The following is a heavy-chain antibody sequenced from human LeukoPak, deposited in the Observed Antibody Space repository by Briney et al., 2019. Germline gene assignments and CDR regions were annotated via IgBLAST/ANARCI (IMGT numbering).Heavy chain of an antibody. V-gene: IGHV3-53*01. CDR3: AKGATGGSYYFDY. J-gene: IGHJ4*02. CDR1: GFTVSNNY. Sequence: PGGSLRLSCAASGFTVSNNYMSWVRQAPGKGLEWVSVIYSGGSTYYADSLKGRFTISRDNSRNTLYLQMNSLRADDTAVYYCAKGATGGSYYFDYWGQGTLVTVSS. D-gene: IGHD1-26*01. CDR2: IYSGGST.